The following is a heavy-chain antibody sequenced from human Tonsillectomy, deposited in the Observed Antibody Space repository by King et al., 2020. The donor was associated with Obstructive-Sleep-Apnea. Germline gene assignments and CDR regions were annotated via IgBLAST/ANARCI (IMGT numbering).Heavy chain of an antibody. D-gene: IGHD2-15*01. CDR2: ISSSSSHL. CDR1: GFIFSTYS. CDR3: LRIPHRATYPNWFDP. J-gene: IGHJ5*02. Sequence: VQLVESGGGLVKPGGSLRLSCAASGFIFSTYSMNWVRQAPGKGLEWVSSISSSSSHLYYADSVKGRFTVSRDNAKNSLYLQRNSLRAEDTAVYYWLRIPHRATYPNWFDPWGQGTLVIVSS. V-gene: IGHV3-21*01.